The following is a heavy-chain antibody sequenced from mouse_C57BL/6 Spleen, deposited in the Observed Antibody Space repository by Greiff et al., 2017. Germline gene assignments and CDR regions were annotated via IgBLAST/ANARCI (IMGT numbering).Heavy chain of an antibody. V-gene: IGHV1-81*01. CDR1: GYTFTSYG. CDR3: ARKGLYDGYYDAMDY. D-gene: IGHD2-3*01. CDR2: IYPRSGNT. J-gene: IGHJ4*01. Sequence: VQLQQSGAELARPGASVKLSCKASGYTFTSYGISWVKQRTGQGLEWIGEIYPRSGNTYYNEKFKGKATLTADKSSSTAYMELRSLTSEDSAVXFCARKGLYDGYYDAMDYWGQGTSVTVSS.